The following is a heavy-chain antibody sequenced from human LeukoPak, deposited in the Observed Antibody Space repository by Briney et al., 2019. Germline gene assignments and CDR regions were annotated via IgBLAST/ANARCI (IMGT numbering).Heavy chain of an antibody. V-gene: IGHV1-2*02. Sequence: GASVKGSCKASGYTVTGYYMHGVRQAPGQGLEWMGWINPNIGGTNYAQKVQGRVSMTRDTSISTAYMELSRLRSDDAAVYYCARDSSLDIWGQGTMVTVSS. CDR3: ARDSSLDI. CDR2: INPNIGGT. CDR1: GYTVTGYY. J-gene: IGHJ3*02.